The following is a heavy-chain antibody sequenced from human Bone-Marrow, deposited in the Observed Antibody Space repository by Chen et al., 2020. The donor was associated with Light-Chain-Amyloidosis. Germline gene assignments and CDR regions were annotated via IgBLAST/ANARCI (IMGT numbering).Heavy chain of an antibody. Sequence: EVQLEQSGPEVKKPGESLKISCKGSGYTFPNYWIGWVRQMPGKGLEWMGVIYPVDTDARYGPYFEGRVSVSADKSIATACLQGRSLKASDTAMYYCARRGDGYNFDYWGQATLVTVSS. V-gene: IGHV5-51*01. CDR3: ARRGDGYNFDY. CDR1: GYTFPNYW. CDR2: IYPVDTDA. D-gene: IGHD5-12*01. J-gene: IGHJ4*02.